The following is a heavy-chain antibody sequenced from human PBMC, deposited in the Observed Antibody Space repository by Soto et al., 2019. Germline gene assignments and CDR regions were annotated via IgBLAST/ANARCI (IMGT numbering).Heavy chain of an antibody. V-gene: IGHV3-74*01. Sequence: GGSLRLSCAASGFTFSRNWMHWVRQVPGKGLVWVSRINTDGTSRSYADSVKGRFTISRDNAKNTLYLQMDSLRAEDTAVYYCARVGLGAFDAFDVWGQGTLVTVSS. J-gene: IGHJ3*01. CDR3: ARVGLGAFDAFDV. CDR1: GFTFSRNW. CDR2: INTDGTSR. D-gene: IGHD1-26*01.